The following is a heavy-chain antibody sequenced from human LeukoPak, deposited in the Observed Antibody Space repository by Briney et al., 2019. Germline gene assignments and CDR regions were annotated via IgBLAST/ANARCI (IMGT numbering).Heavy chain of an antibody. D-gene: IGHD1-26*01. CDR2: ISYDGSNK. CDR3: AKEIVGATRVVDY. V-gene: IGHV3-30*18. CDR1: GFTFSSYA. J-gene: IGHJ4*02. Sequence: PGASLRLSCAASGFTFSSYAMSWVRQAPGKGLEWVAVISYDGSNKYYADSVKGRFTISRDNSKNTLYLQMNSLRAEDTAVYYCAKEIVGATRVVDYWGQGTLVTVSS.